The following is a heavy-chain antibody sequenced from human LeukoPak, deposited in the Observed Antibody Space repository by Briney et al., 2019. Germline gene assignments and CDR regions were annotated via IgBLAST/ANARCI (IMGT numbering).Heavy chain of an antibody. CDR3: ASVAGRSSRSAWFDP. D-gene: IGHD6-19*01. CDR1: GFTFSSYG. J-gene: IGHJ5*02. CDR2: IRHDGSNK. V-gene: IGHV3-30*02. Sequence: GGSLRLSCAASGFTFSSYGMHWVRQAPGKGLEWVAFIRHDGSNKYYADSVKGRFTISRDNSKNTLYLQMNSLRAEDTAVYYCASVAGRSSRSAWFDPWGQGTLVTVSS.